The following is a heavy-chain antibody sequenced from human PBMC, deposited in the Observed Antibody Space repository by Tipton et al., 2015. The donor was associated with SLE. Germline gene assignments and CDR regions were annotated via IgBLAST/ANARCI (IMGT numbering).Heavy chain of an antibody. D-gene: IGHD3-3*01. Sequence: SLRLSCAASGFTFSSYAMHWVRQAPGKGLEWVAVISYDGSNKYYADSVKGRFTISRDNSKNTLYLQMNSLRAEDTAVYYCARVPESDNYDFWSGTRGGFDSWGQGTLVTVSS. CDR3: ARVPESDNYDFWSGTRGGFDS. CDR1: GFTFSSYA. J-gene: IGHJ4*02. V-gene: IGHV3-30-3*01. CDR2: ISYDGSNK.